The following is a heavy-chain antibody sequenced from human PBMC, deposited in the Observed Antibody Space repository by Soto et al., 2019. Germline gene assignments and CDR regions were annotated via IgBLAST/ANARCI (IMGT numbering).Heavy chain of an antibody. J-gene: IGHJ4*02. CDR3: ARRVTAETTGFDY. CDR2: TYYRSKWYN. V-gene: IGHV6-1*01. Sequence: SQTLSLTCVISGDSVSSNSAAWNWIRQSPSRGLEWLGRTYYRSKWYNDFAVSVKSRISISADTSKNQFSPQLRSVTPEDTAVYYCARRVTAETTGFDYWGQGTLVTVSS. D-gene: IGHD1-1*01. CDR1: GDSVSSNSAA.